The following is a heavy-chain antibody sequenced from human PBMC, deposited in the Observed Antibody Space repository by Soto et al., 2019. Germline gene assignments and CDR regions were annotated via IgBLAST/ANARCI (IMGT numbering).Heavy chain of an antibody. CDR1: GGSISSSSYY. D-gene: IGHD3-22*01. J-gene: IGHJ6*02. Sequence: SETLSLTCTVSGGSISSSSYYWGWIRQPPGKGLEWIGSIYYSGSTYYNPSLKSRVTISVDTSKNQFSLKLSSVTAADTAVYYCAMRDSWYYYGMDVWGQGTTVTVSS. CDR2: IYYSGST. CDR3: AMRDSWYYYGMDV. V-gene: IGHV4-39*01.